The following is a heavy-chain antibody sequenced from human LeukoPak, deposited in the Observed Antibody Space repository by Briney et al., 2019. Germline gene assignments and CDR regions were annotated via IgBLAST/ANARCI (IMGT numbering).Heavy chain of an antibody. CDR2: IKQDGSEK. J-gene: IGHJ3*02. CDR1: GFTFSSYW. D-gene: IGHD2-15*01. CDR3: ASVLVGAFDI. V-gene: IGHV3-7*01. Sequence: GGSLRISCAASGFTFSSYWMSWVRQAPGKLLEWVANIKQDGSEKYYVDSVKGRFTISRDSAKNSLYLQMNSLRAEDTAVYYCASVLVGAFDIWGQGTMVTVSS.